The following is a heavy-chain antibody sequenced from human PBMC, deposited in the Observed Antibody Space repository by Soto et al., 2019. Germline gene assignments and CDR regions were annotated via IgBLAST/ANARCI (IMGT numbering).Heavy chain of an antibody. V-gene: IGHV3-23*01. CDR3: AKDLYDYIWGSYADAFDI. D-gene: IGHD3-16*01. J-gene: IGHJ3*02. CDR2: ISGSGGST. Sequence: PGGSLRLSCAASGFTFSSYAMSWVRQAPGKGLEWVSAISGSGGSTYYADSVKGRFTISRDNSKNTLYLQMNSLRAEDTAVYYCAKDLYDYIWGSYADAFDIWGQGTMVTVSS. CDR1: GFTFSSYA.